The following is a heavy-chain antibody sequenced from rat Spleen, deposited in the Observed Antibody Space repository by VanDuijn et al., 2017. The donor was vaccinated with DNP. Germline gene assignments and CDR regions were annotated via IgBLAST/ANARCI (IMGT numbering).Heavy chain of an antibody. CDR3: AREGFYYSGVDVLDA. V-gene: IGHV3-1*01. J-gene: IGHJ4*01. D-gene: IGHD1-1*01. CDR1: GHSITKNY. Sequence: EVQLQESGPGLVKPSQSLSLTCSVTGHSITKNYWAWIRQFPGNQMEWIGHISFSGSTNYNPSLRSRFSITRDTSKNQFFLQLSSVIVEDTATYYCAREGFYYSGVDVLDAWGQGTSVTVSS. CDR2: ISFSGST.